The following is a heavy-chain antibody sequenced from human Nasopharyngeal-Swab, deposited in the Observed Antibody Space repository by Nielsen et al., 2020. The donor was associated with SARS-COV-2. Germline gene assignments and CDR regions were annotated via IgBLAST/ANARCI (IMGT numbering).Heavy chain of an antibody. CDR2: ISSSSSTI. CDR1: GFTFSSYS. CDR3: ARAHYDSSGYYYFDY. J-gene: IGHJ4*02. D-gene: IGHD3-22*01. Sequence: GGSLRLSCAASGFTFSSYSMNWVRQAPGKGLEWVSYISSSSSTIYYADSVKGRFTISRDNAKNSLYLQMSSLRDEDTAVYYCARAHYDSSGYYYFDYWGQGTLVTVSS. V-gene: IGHV3-48*02.